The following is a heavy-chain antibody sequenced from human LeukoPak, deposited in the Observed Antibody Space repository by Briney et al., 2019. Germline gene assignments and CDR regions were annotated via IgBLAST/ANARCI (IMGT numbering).Heavy chain of an antibody. CDR3: AGGPPEVVTAQ. V-gene: IGHV3-66*01. J-gene: IGHJ4*02. CDR1: GFTVSSNY. Sequence: GGSLRLSCAASGFTVSSNYMSWVRQAPGKGLEWVSVIYSGGSTYYADSVKSRFTISRDNSKNTLYLQMNSLRAEDTAVYYCAGGPPEVVTAQWGQGTLVTVSS. D-gene: IGHD2-21*02. CDR2: IYSGGST.